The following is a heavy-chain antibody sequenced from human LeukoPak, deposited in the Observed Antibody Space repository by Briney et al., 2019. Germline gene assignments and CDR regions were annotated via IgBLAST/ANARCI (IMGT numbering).Heavy chain of an antibody. Sequence: SETLSHTCTVSGGSISSGGYYWSWIRQHPGKGLEWIGYIYYSGSTYYNPSLKSRVTISVDTSKNQFSLKLSSVTAADTAVYYCAREYSSSWVYWFDPWGQGTLVTVSS. V-gene: IGHV4-31*03. CDR1: GGSISSGGYY. J-gene: IGHJ5*02. D-gene: IGHD6-13*01. CDR3: AREYSSSWVYWFDP. CDR2: IYYSGST.